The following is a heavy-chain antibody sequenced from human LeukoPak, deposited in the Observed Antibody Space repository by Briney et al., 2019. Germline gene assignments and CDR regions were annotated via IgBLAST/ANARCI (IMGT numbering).Heavy chain of an antibody. D-gene: IGHD3-10*01. CDR2: IYSGGST. V-gene: IGHV3-66*01. J-gene: IGHJ6*02. CDR3: ARDRGLWFGDGEGMDV. Sequence: GGSLRLSCAASGFTVSSNYMSWVRQAPGKGLEWVSVIYSGGSTYYADSVKGRFTISRDNSKNTLYLQMNSLRAEDTAVYYCARDRGLWFGDGEGMDVWGQGTMVTVSS. CDR1: GFTVSSNY.